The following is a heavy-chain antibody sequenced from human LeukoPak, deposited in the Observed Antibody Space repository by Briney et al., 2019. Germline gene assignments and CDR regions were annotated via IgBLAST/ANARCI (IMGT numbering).Heavy chain of an antibody. CDR2: IYNNGNT. CDR1: GFTVSSNY. Sequence: GGTLRLSCAASGFTVSSNYMSWVRQAPGKGLEWVSVIYNNGNTYYADSVKGRFTISRDNSKNTLYLQMNSLRAEDTAVYYCAREVTGGNPFDYWGQGTLVTVSS. D-gene: IGHD4-23*01. V-gene: IGHV3-53*01. CDR3: AREVTGGNPFDY. J-gene: IGHJ4*02.